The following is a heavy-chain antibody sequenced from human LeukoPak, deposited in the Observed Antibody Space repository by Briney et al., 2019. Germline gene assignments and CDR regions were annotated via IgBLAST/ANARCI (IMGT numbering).Heavy chain of an antibody. D-gene: IGHD4-17*01. CDR2: IWYDGSNK. Sequence: PGGSLRLSCAASGFTFRSYGMHWVRQAPGKGLEWVAVIWYDGSNKYYADSVKGRFTISRDNPKNTLYLQMNSLRAEDTAVYSCAREAVTTPSFDYWGQGTLVTVSS. V-gene: IGHV3-33*01. J-gene: IGHJ4*02. CDR3: AREAVTTPSFDY. CDR1: GFTFRSYG.